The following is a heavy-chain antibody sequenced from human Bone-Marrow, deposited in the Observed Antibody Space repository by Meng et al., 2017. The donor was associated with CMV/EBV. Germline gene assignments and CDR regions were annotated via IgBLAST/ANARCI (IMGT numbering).Heavy chain of an antibody. CDR1: GFTFSSYA. J-gene: IGHJ4*02. CDR3: ARPSTYYDFWSGFYD. D-gene: IGHD3-3*01. V-gene: IGHV3-30-3*01. Sequence: GGSLRLSCAASGFTFSSYAMHWVRQAPGKGLEWVAVTSYDGNNKYYADSVKGRFTLSRDNSKNTLYLQMNSLRAEDAAVYYCARPSTYYDFWSGFYDWGQGTLVTFSS. CDR2: TSYDGNNK.